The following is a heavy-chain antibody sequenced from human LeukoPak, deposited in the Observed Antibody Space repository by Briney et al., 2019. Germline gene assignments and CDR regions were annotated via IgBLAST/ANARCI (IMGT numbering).Heavy chain of an antibody. J-gene: IGHJ6*02. V-gene: IGHV3-7*01. D-gene: IGHD3-3*01. CDR2: IKQDGSEK. CDR1: GFTFSSYW. CDR3: ARSGRYYDFWSGYYHSYGMDV. Sequence: GGSLRLSCAASGFTFSSYWMSWVRQAPGKGLEWVTNIKQDGSEKYYVDSVKGRFNISRDNAKNSLYMQMNSLRAEDTAVYYCARSGRYYDFWSGYYHSYGMDVWGQGTTVTVSS.